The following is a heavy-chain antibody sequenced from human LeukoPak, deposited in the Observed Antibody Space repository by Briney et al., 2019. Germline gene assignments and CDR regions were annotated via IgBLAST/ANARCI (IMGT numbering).Heavy chain of an antibody. D-gene: IGHD3-10*01. J-gene: IGHJ4*02. CDR3: AKERLLWFGELLPSNFDY. CDR2: ISGST. V-gene: IGHV3-23*01. Sequence: GGSLRLSCAASGFTFSSYAMSWVRQAPGKGLEWVSVISGSTYYADSVKGRFTISRDNSKNTLYLQMNSLRAEDTAVYYCAKERLLWFGELLPSNFDYWGQGTLVTVSS. CDR1: GFTFSSYA.